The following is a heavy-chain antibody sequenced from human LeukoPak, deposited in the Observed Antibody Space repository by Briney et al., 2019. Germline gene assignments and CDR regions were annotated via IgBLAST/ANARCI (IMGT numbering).Heavy chain of an antibody. V-gene: IGHV3-33*02. J-gene: IGHJ4*02. Sequence: PGGSLRLSCAASGFTLSRSAMHWVRQAPGKGLEWVAVIWSDGTTEKYADSVKGRFTISRDSSTNTLFLQMNSLRAEDTAVYYCANNRASLDYWGQGTLVTVSS. CDR1: GFTLSRSA. CDR3: ANNRASLDY. D-gene: IGHD2/OR15-2a*01. CDR2: IWSDGTTE.